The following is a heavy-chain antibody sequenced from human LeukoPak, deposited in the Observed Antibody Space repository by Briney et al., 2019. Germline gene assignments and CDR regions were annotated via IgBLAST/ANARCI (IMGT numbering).Heavy chain of an antibody. J-gene: IGHJ4*02. V-gene: IGHV4-30-2*01. CDR3: ARSRYYGSGSFDY. Sequence: SETLSLTCTVSGGSISSGGYYWSWIRQPPGKGLEWIGYIYHSGSTYYNPSLKSRVTMSLDRSKNQFSLKLSSVTAADTAVYYCARSRYYGSGSFDYWGQGTLVTVSS. CDR1: GGSISSGGYY. D-gene: IGHD3-10*01. CDR2: IYHSGST.